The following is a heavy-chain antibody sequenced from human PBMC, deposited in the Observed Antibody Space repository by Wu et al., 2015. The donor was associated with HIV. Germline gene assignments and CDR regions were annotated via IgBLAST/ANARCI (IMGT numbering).Heavy chain of an antibody. CDR3: ASRGSGSYPTPYYYYGMDV. J-gene: IGHJ6*02. Sequence: QVQLVQSGAEVKKPGASVKVSCKASGGSFDMYAISWVRQVPGQGLEGMGGTIPIFGKTDYAQKFQDGVTVTMDKSTSTAYMELNSLRSEDTAVYYCASRGSGSYPTPYYYYGMDVWGQGTTVTVSS. CDR2: TIPIFGKT. V-gene: IGHV1-69*05. CDR1: GGSFDMYA. D-gene: IGHD3-10*01.